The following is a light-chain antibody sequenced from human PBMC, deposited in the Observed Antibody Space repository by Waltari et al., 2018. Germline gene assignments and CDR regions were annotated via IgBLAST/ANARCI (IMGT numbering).Light chain of an antibody. CDR3: QQYDDWPAYS. J-gene: IGKJ2*01. Sequence: EIVMTQSPAAVSLSPGERATLSCRASQNIANNSAWYQHKGGQAPRLLIYDASTRATGIPVRFSGSGSGTEFTLSISSLQTEDFAVYFCQQYDDWPAYSFGQGTKLEIK. CDR2: DAS. CDR1: QNIANN. V-gene: IGKV3-15*01.